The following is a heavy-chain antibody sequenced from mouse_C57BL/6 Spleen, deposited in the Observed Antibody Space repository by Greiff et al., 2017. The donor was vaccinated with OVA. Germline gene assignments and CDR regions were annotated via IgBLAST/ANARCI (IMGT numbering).Heavy chain of an antibody. J-gene: IGHJ2*01. V-gene: IGHV1-15*01. CDR1: GYTFTDYE. CDR3: TRGATVVALYYFDY. D-gene: IGHD1-1*01. CDR2: IDPETGGT. Sequence: VQLQQSGAELVRPGASVTLSCKASGYTFTDYEMHWVKQTPVHGLEWIGAIDPETGGTAYNQKFKGKAILTADKSSSTAYMELRSLTCEDSAVYYCTRGATVVALYYFDYWGQGSTLTVSS.